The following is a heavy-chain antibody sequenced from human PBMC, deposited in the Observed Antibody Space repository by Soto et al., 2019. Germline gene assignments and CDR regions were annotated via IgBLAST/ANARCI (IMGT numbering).Heavy chain of an antibody. Sequence: GGSLRLSWAASGFTFSNAWMNWVRQAPGKGLEWVGRIKSKTDGTTDYATPVKGRFTISRDDSKNTLYLQMNSLKTEDTAVYYCTTDLRITIFGVVMAPYYYHGMDVWGQGTTVTVSS. J-gene: IGHJ6*02. V-gene: IGHV3-15*07. CDR1: GFTFSNAW. CDR3: TTDLRITIFGVVMAPYYYHGMDV. CDR2: IKSKTDGTT. D-gene: IGHD3-3*01.